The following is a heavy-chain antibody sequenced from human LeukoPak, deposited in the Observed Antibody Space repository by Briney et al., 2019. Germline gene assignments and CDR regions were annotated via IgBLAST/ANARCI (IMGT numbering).Heavy chain of an antibody. CDR2: ISSSGSTI. Sequence: PGGSLRLSCAASGFTFSDYYMSWVRQAPGMGLEWVSYISSSGSTIYYADSVKGRFTISRDDAKNSLYLQMNSLRAEDTAVYYCARDLRDYDILTGYYISWGQGTLVTVSS. J-gene: IGHJ5*02. CDR1: GFTFSDYY. V-gene: IGHV3-11*01. D-gene: IGHD3-9*01. CDR3: ARDLRDYDILTGYYIS.